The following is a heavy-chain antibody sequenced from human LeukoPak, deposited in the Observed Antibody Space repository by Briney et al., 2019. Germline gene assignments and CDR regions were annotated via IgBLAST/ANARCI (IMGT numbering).Heavy chain of an antibody. CDR3: ARDLFSFYYDSSGYCDY. D-gene: IGHD3-22*01. CDR2: ISSSGHNI. CDR1: GFSFSDYY. Sequence: GGSLRLSCVASGFSFSDYYMNWFRQAPGMGLEWVSFISSSGHNILYTDSVKGRFTISRDNAKKTVFLQMNSLRAEDTAVYYCARDLFSFYYDSSGYCDYWGQGTRVTVSS. J-gene: IGHJ4*02. V-gene: IGHV3-11*01.